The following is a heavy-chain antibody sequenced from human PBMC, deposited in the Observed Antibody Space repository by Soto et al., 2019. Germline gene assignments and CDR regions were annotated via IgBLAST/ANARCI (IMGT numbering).Heavy chain of an antibody. D-gene: IGHD6-19*01. CDR1: GFTFSSCA. Sequence: EVQLLESGGGLVQPGGSLRLSCAASGFTFSSCAMSWVRQAPGKGLQWVSVITGPGSSTYYADSVKGRFTISRDNSKNTLYLQMNSLRAEDTAVYYCAKDKMEQWLVGGYFDPWGQGTLVTVSS. CDR2: ITGPGSST. CDR3: AKDKMEQWLVGGYFDP. V-gene: IGHV3-23*01. J-gene: IGHJ4*02.